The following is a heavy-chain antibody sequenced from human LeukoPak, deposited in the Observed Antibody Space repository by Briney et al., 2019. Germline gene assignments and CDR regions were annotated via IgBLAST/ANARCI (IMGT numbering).Heavy chain of an antibody. Sequence: SETLSLTCAVYGGSFSGYYYSWIRQPPGEGLEWIGEINHSGDTNYNPSLKSRVTLSVDTSKNQFSLKLSSVTAADTAVYYCARAPTGDNWFDPWGQGTLVTVSS. CDR1: GGSFSGYY. V-gene: IGHV4-34*01. CDR2: INHSGDT. J-gene: IGHJ5*02. CDR3: ARAPTGDNWFDP. D-gene: IGHD4-17*01.